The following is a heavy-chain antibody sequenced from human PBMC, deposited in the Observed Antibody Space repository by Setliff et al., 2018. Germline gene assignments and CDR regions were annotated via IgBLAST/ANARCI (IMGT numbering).Heavy chain of an antibody. CDR1: GYTFSVYG. Sequence: ASVKVSCKASGYTFSVYGISWVRQAPGQGLEWMGWISPHTGNTFYAPQFQGRVIMTTDTSTNTAYMELRGLTSDDTAVYYCSRLVRYCSRTTCQTASGAELWGQGTLVTVSS. D-gene: IGHD2-2*01. J-gene: IGHJ4*02. CDR3: SRLVRYCSRTTCQTASGAEL. V-gene: IGHV1-18*01. CDR2: ISPHTGNT.